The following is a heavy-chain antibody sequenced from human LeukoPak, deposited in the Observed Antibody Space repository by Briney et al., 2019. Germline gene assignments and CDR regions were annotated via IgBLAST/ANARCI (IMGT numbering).Heavy chain of an antibody. V-gene: IGHV1-3*01. CDR1: GYTFTSYA. CDR2: INAGNGNT. CDR3: AVLYCSSTSCFDFDY. J-gene: IGHJ4*02. Sequence: GASVKVSCKASGYTFTSYAMHWVRQAPGQRLERMGWINAGNGNTKYSQKFQGRVTITRDTSASTAYMELSSLRSEDTAVYYCAVLYCSSTSCFDFDYWGQGTLVTVSS. D-gene: IGHD2-2*01.